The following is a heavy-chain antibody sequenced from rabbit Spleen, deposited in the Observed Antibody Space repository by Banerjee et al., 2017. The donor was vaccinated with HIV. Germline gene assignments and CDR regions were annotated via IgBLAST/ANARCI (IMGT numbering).Heavy chain of an antibody. J-gene: IGHJ6*01. V-gene: IGHV1S45*01. Sequence: QEQLVESGGGLVQPGASLALTCTASGFSFSSSYDMCWVRQAPGKALEWIGCIYTGNRKNYYASWAKGRFTISKTSSTTVTLQMTSLTVADTATYFCARDTGSSFSSYGMDLWGPGTLVTV. D-gene: IGHD8-1*01. CDR2: IYTGNRKN. CDR1: GFSFSSSYD. CDR3: ARDTGSSFSSYGMDL.